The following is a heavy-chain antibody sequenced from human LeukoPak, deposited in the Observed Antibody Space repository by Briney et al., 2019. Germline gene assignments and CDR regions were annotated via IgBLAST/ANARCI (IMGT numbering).Heavy chain of an antibody. CDR2: IYHSGST. CDR1: GGSFSSSNW. Sequence: SETLSLTCAVSGGSFSSSNWWSWVRQPPGKGLEWIGEIYHSGSTNYNPSLKSRVTISVDKSKNQFSLKLSSVTAADTAVYYCARDWVHGSGSLGFDPWGQGTLVTVSS. J-gene: IGHJ5*02. D-gene: IGHD3-10*01. V-gene: IGHV4-4*02. CDR3: ARDWVHGSGSLGFDP.